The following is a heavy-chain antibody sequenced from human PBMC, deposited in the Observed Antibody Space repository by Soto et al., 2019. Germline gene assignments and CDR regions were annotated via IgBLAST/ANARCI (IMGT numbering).Heavy chain of an antibody. Sequence: GGSLRLSRAAPGFTFCSYALSWVRPAPGEGLEWVSAISGSGGSTYYADSVKGRFTISRDNSKNTLYLQMNSLRAEDTAVYYCAKFNDSSGYYYGEYFPHWGQGTLVTVSS. V-gene: IGHV3-23*01. CDR3: AKFNDSSGYYYGEYFPH. CDR2: ISGSGGST. D-gene: IGHD3-22*01. J-gene: IGHJ1*01. CDR1: GFTFCSYA.